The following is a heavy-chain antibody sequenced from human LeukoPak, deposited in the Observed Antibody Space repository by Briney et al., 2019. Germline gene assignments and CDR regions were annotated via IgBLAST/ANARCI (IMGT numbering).Heavy chain of an antibody. CDR1: GYTFTDYY. CDR2: INPSGGST. J-gene: IGHJ3*02. CDR3: ARGGNTMIVVVISAFDI. V-gene: IGHV1-46*01. Sequence: EASVKVSCKASGYTFTDYYMHWVRQAPGQGLEWMGIINPSGGSTSYTQKFQGRVTMTRDMSTSTVYMELSSLRSEDTALYYCARGGNTMIVVVISAFDIWGQGTMVTVSS. D-gene: IGHD3-22*01.